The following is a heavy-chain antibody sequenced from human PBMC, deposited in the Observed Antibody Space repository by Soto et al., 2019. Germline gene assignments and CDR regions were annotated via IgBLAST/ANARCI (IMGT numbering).Heavy chain of an antibody. Sequence: SETLSLTCTVSGGSISSGGYYWSWIRQHPGKGLEWIGYIYYSGSTYYNPSLKSRVTISVDTSKNQFSLKLSSVTAADTAVYYCASQAEYCSSTSCYGGGFDYWGQGTLVTVSS. D-gene: IGHD2-2*01. CDR3: ASQAEYCSSTSCYGGGFDY. CDR2: IYYSGST. J-gene: IGHJ4*02. V-gene: IGHV4-31*03. CDR1: GGSISSGGYY.